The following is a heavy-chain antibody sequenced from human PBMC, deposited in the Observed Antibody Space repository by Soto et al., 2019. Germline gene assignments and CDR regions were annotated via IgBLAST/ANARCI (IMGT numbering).Heavy chain of an antibody. J-gene: IGHJ5*02. CDR3: GRAHLGSDRNILEPFDP. CDR1: GDSVSSNSAT. D-gene: IGHD1-1*01. Sequence: QTLSLTCAISGDSVSSNSATWNWIRQSPSRGLEWLGRTYYRSKWYNDYAISVKSRIRISPDTSKNQFSLQLTSVSPEDTAVYYCGRAHLGSDRNILEPFDPWGQGTLVTVS. V-gene: IGHV6-1*01. CDR2: TYYRSKWYN.